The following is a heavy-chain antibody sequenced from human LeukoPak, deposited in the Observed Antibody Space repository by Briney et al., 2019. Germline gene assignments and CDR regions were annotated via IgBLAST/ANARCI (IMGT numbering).Heavy chain of an antibody. Sequence: ASVKVSCKASGYTFTGYYMHWVRQAPGQGLEWMGWINPNSGGTNYEQKFQGRVTMTRDTSISTAYMELSRLRSDDTAVYYCARLRAVTTGASRWNWFDPWGQGTLVTVSS. CDR3: ARLRAVTTGASRWNWFDP. CDR2: INPNSGGT. V-gene: IGHV1-2*02. D-gene: IGHD4-17*01. CDR1: GYTFTGYY. J-gene: IGHJ5*02.